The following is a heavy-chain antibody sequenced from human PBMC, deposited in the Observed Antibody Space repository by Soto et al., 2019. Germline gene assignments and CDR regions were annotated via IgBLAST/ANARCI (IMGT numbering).Heavy chain of an antibody. CDR3: ARFTAAAEYNWFDP. Sequence: QPGGSLRLSCAASGFTFSSYWMHWVRQAPGKGLVWVSRINSDGSSTSYADSVKGRFTISRDNAKNTLYLQMNSLRAEDTAVYYCARFTAAAEYNWFDPWGQGTLVTVSS. D-gene: IGHD6-13*01. V-gene: IGHV3-74*01. CDR2: INSDGSST. J-gene: IGHJ5*02. CDR1: GFTFSSYW.